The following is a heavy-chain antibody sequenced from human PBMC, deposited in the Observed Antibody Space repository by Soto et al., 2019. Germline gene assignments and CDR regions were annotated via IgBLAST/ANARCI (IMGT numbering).Heavy chain of an antibody. J-gene: IGHJ6*02. CDR3: ARDVIVVVPAPQGQSINYYGMDV. CDR2: IYCSGST. D-gene: IGHD2-2*01. V-gene: IGHV4-30-4*01. CDR1: GGSISSGDYY. Sequence: PSETLSLTCTVSGGSISSGDYYWSWIRQPPGKGLEWIGYIYCSGSTYYNPSLKSRVTISVDTSKNQFSLKLSSVTAADTAVYYCARDVIVVVPAPQGQSINYYGMDVWGQGTTVTVSS.